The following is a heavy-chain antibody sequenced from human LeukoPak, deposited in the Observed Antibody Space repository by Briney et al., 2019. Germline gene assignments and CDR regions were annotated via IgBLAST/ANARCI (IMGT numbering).Heavy chain of an antibody. D-gene: IGHD3-22*01. Sequence: SETLSLTCAVSGGSISSNNWWGWVRQPPGKGLEWIGNIYYSGSTNYNPSLKSRVTISVDTSKNQFSLKLSSVTAADTAVYYCARGGAGDSSGYYLWGQGTLVTVSS. J-gene: IGHJ4*02. V-gene: IGHV4-4*02. CDR1: GGSISSNNW. CDR2: IYYSGST. CDR3: ARGGAGDSSGYYL.